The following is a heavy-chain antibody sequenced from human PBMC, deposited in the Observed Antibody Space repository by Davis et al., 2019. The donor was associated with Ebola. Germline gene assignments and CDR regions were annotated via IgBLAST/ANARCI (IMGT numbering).Heavy chain of an antibody. D-gene: IGHD3-10*01. V-gene: IGHV1-18*01. J-gene: IGHJ5*02. CDR2: ISAYNGNT. CDR1: GYTFTSYG. Sequence: ASVTVSCKASGYTFTSYGISWLRQAPGQGLEWMGWISAYNGNTNYAQKLQGRVTMTTDTSTSTAYMELRSLRSDATAVYYCARGTLGWFDPWGQGTLVAVSS. CDR3: ARGTLGWFDP.